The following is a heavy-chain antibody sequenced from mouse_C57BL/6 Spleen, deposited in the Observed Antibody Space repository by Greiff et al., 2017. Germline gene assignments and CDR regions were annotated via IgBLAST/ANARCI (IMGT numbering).Heavy chain of an antibody. CDR3: ARELGTD. CDR1: GFTFSSYG. CDR2: ISSGGSYT. J-gene: IGHJ2*01. Sequence: EVMLVESGGALVKPGGSLKLSCAASGFTFSSYGMSWVRQTPDKRLEWVATISSGGSYTYYPDSVKGRFTISRDNAKNTLYLQMSSLKSEDTAMYYCARELGTDWGQGTTLTVSS. D-gene: IGHD4-1*01. V-gene: IGHV5-6*01.